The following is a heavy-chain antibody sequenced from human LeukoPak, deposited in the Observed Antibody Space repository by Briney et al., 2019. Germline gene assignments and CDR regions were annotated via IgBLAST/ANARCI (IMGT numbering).Heavy chain of an antibody. V-gene: IGHV3-23*01. D-gene: IGHD3-16*01. J-gene: IGHJ4*02. CDR1: GFTFSTYA. Sequence: SGGSLRLSCAASGFTFSTYAMSWVRQAPGKGLDWVSGISATDDHTYYGDSVEGRFTISRDNSKNTLYLQMNSLRAEDTAVYYCAKETRVVGVPVLDHWGQGTLVTVSS. CDR3: AKETRVVGVPVLDH. CDR2: ISATDDHT.